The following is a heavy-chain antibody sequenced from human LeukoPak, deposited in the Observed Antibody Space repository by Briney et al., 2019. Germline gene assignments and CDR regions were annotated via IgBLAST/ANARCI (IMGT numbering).Heavy chain of an antibody. CDR3: ARDLGARGH. J-gene: IGHJ4*02. V-gene: IGHV3-21*01. Sequence: PGGSLRLSCAASGFTFSDYTMNWVRQAPGRGLEWLASISISSSVIYYADSVKGRFTISRDNAKNMLFLQMDSLRVEDTGHYYCARDLGARGHWGQGTLVIVSS. CDR1: GFTFSDYT. D-gene: IGHD3-16*01. CDR2: ISISSSVI.